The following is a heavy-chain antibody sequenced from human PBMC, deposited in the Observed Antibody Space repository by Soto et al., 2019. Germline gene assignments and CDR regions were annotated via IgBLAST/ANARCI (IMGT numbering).Heavy chain of an antibody. CDR1: GFTFSSYW. D-gene: IGHD7-27*01. Sequence: PGGSLRLSCAASGFTFSSYWMSWVRQAPGKGLEWVANIKQDGSEKYYVDSVKGRFTISRDNAKNSLYLQMNSLRAEDTAVYYCAREGGLGWNTIYYYYGMDVWGQGTTVTVSS. V-gene: IGHV3-7*01. CDR2: IKQDGSEK. CDR3: AREGGLGWNTIYYYYGMDV. J-gene: IGHJ6*02.